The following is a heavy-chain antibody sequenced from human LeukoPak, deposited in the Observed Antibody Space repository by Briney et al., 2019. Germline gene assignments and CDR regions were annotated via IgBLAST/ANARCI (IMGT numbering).Heavy chain of an antibody. V-gene: IGHV3-11*01. CDR3: ARDYRASDAFDI. CDR1: GFTFSDYY. Sequence: KPGGSLRLSCAASGFTFSDYYMSWIRQAPGKGLEWVSYISSSGSTIYYADSVKGRFTISRDNAKNPLYLQMNSLRAEDTAVYYCARDYRASDAFDIWGQGTMVTVSS. CDR2: ISSSGSTI. J-gene: IGHJ3*02.